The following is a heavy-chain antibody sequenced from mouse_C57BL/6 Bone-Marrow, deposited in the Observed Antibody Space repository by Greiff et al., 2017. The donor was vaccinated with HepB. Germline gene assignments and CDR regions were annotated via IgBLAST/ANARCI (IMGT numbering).Heavy chain of an antibody. CDR2: IRNKANGYTT. J-gene: IGHJ4*01. CDR3: ARSPLITTVVASYYYAMDY. Sequence: EVKLMESGGGLVQPGGSLSLSCAASGFTFTDYYMSWVRQPPGKALEWLGFIRNKANGYTTEYSASVKGRFTISRDNSQSILYLQMNALRAEDSATYYCARSPLITTVVASYYYAMDYWGQGTSVTVSS. D-gene: IGHD1-1*01. CDR1: GFTFTDYY. V-gene: IGHV7-3*01.